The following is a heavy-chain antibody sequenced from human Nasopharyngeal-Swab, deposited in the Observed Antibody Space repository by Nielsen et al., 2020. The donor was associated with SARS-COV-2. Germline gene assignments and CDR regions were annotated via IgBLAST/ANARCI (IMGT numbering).Heavy chain of an antibody. CDR1: GGSVSSGSYY. D-gene: IGHD6-19*01. CDR3: ARDEYSSGGGGYYYGMDV. J-gene: IGHJ6*02. CDR2: IYYSWST. Sequence: SETLSLTCTVSGGSVSSGSYYWSWIRQPPGKGLEWIGYIYYSWSTNYNPSLKSRVTISVDTSKNQFSLKLSSVTAADTAVYYCARDEYSSGGGGYYYGMDVWGQGTTVTVSS. V-gene: IGHV4-61*01.